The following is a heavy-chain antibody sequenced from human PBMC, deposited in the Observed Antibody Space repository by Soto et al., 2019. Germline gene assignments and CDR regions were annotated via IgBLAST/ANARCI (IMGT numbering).Heavy chain of an antibody. J-gene: IGHJ6*01. V-gene: IGHV5-51*01. CDR1: GYSFTSYW. D-gene: IGHD6-13*01. CDR3: ARRLSSPNYYYYGTDV. CDR2: ILPGDSDI. Sequence: PGESLKISCKGSGYSFTSYWIGWVRQMPGKGLEWMGIILPGDSDIRYSPSFQGQVTISADKSISTAYLQWSSLKASDTAVYYCARRLSSPNYYYYGTDVWGQGTTVTVSS.